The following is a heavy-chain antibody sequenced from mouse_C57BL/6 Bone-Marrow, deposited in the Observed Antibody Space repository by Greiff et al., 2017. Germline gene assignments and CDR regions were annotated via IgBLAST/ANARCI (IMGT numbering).Heavy chain of an antibody. J-gene: IGHJ1*03. CDR3: ARESNWDVYWYFDV. CDR1: GYTFTSYW. V-gene: IGHV1-50*01. CDR2: IDPSDSYT. Sequence: QVQLQQPGAELVKPGASVKLSCKASGYTFTSYWMQWVKQRPGQGLEWIGEIDPSDSYTNYNQKFKGKATLTVDTSSSTAYMQISSLTSEDSAVYYCARESNWDVYWYFDVWGTGTTVTVSS. D-gene: IGHD4-1*01.